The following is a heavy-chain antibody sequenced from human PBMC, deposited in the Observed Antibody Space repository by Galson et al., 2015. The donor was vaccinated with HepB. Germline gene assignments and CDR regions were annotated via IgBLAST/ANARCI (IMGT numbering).Heavy chain of an antibody. Sequence: SVKVSCKASGYTFTNYYMHWVRQAPGQGLQWMGIINPSGGSTTYAQKFQGGVTMTRDTSTSTVYMELSSLRSEDTAVYYCASGLIVVPAAASHDAFDIWGQGTMVTVSS. D-gene: IGHD2-2*01. J-gene: IGHJ3*02. CDR1: GYTFTNYY. CDR2: INPSGGST. CDR3: ASGLIVVPAAASHDAFDI. V-gene: IGHV1-46*01.